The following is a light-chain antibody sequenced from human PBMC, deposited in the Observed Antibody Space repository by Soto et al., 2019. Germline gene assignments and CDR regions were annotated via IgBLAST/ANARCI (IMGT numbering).Light chain of an antibody. V-gene: IGKV1-39*01. CDR1: QSISSY. CDR2: AAS. CDR3: QHSTTWK. J-gene: IGKJ1*01. Sequence: DIQMTQSPSCLCASVGDRVTMTCRASQSISSYLNWYQQKPGKAPKLLIYAASSLQSGVPSRFSGSGSETDFTLTISSLQPEDFATYSCQHSTTWKCGQGTKGAIK.